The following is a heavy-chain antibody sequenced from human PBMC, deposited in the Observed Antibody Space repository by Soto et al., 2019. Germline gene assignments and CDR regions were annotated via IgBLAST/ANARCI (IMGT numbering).Heavy chain of an antibody. CDR2: IWYDGSNK. CDR1: GFTFSSYG. Sequence: GGSLRLSCAASGFTFSSYGMHWVRQAPGKGLEWVAVIWYDGSNKYYADSVKGRFTISRDNSKNTLYLQMNSLRAEDTTVYYCARDRIRYSSPNYYGMDVWGQGTTVTVSS. CDR3: ARDRIRYSSPNYYGMDV. J-gene: IGHJ6*02. D-gene: IGHD6-13*01. V-gene: IGHV3-33*01.